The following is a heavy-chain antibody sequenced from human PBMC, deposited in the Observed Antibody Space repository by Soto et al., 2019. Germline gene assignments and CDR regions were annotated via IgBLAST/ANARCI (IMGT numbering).Heavy chain of an antibody. V-gene: IGHV3-30*18. CDR3: AKDRAGYSRGMDV. Sequence: QVQLVESGGGVVQPGRSLRLSCAVSGFTFSDYGMHWFRQAPGKGLEWVALISYDGGHKYYVDSVKGRFTISRDNSKNTLYLQLNSLKPEETAIYYCAKDRAGYSRGMDVWGQGTTVTVSS. CDR2: ISYDGGHK. J-gene: IGHJ6*02. D-gene: IGHD3-16*02. CDR1: GFTFSDYG.